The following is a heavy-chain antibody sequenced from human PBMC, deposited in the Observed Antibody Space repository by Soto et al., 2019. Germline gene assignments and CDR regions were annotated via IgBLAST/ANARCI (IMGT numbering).Heavy chain of an antibody. D-gene: IGHD2-15*01. Sequence: ELQLLESGGGLVQPGGSLRLSCAASGFTFSSYGMTWVRQAPGKGLEWVSTIGGSGGSTHYTDSVKGRFTISRDNSKNTLYLQMNSLRAEDTAVYYCAKKSGPITTPPFYYYYYMDVWGKGTTVTVSS. CDR3: AKKSGPITTPPFYYYYYMDV. CDR1: GFTFSSYG. V-gene: IGHV3-23*01. J-gene: IGHJ6*03. CDR2: IGGSGGST.